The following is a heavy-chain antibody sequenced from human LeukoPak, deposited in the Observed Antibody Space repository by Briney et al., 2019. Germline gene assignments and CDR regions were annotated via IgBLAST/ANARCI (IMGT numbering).Heavy chain of an antibody. Sequence: SETLSLTCSVSGGSISSHGYYWSWIRQHPGKGLEWIGYIYYSGSTYYNPSLKSRVSLSVNTSKNQFSLKLSSVTAADTAVYYCARDQHILDIAVAPRVFDPWGQGTLVTVSS. V-gene: IGHV4-31*03. J-gene: IGHJ5*02. D-gene: IGHD6-19*01. CDR2: IYYSGST. CDR3: ARDQHILDIAVAPRVFDP. CDR1: GGSISSHGYY.